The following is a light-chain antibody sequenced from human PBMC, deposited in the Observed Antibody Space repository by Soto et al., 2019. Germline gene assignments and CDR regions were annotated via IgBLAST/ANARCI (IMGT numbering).Light chain of an antibody. CDR1: TSDVGDYND. V-gene: IGLV2-11*01. CDR3: CSYAGTYSLV. CDR2: DVS. Sequence: QSALTQPRSVSGSPGQSVTISCTGTTSDVGDYNDVSWYQQHPGKAPKLIIFDVSKRPSGVPDRFSGSKSGKTASLTISGLQAEDEGDYYCCSYAGTYSLVFGSGTKLTVL. J-gene: IGLJ1*01.